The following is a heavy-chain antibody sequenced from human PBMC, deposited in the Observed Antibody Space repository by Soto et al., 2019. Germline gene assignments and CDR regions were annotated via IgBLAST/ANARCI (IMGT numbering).Heavy chain of an antibody. Sequence: QITLEETGPTLVKPTQTLTLTCTCSGFSRTTGRVGVGWIRQPPGKALEWLAVIHWNDDNHYSPSLKSRLTITKDTSKIQVVLTLTNMDPVDTATYYCTHRLVESGQGYWGQGTLVTVSS. V-gene: IGHV2-5*01. J-gene: IGHJ4*02. CDR1: GFSRTTGRVG. D-gene: IGHD2-15*01. CDR3: THRLVESGQGY. CDR2: IHWNDDN.